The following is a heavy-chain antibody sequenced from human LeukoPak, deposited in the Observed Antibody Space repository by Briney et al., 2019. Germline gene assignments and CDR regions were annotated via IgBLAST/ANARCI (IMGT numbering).Heavy chain of an antibody. CDR1: GDSISTYY. V-gene: IGHV4-59*01. CDR2: IYHSGST. D-gene: IGHD3-10*01. J-gene: IGHJ4*02. CDR3: ARDGYGGVDY. Sequence: SETLSLTCTVSGDSISTYYWSWIRQPPGKGLEWIGYIYHSGSTKYNPSLKSRVTISVDTSKKQFSLKLSSVTAADTAVYYCARDGYGGVDYWGQGTLVTVSS.